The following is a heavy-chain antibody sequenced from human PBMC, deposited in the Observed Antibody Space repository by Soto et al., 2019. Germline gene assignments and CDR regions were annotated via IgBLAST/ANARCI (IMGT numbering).Heavy chain of an antibody. CDR1: GFIFSDHY. V-gene: IGHV3-72*01. CDR2: MRNKDNTYTT. CDR3: TADLPTPIPQVDH. Sequence: GGSLRLSCSGSGFIFSDHYIDWVRQAPGKGPEWVARMRNKDNTYTTEYAASVKGRFTVSRDDSKDTVYLQMNSLKTEDTAVYYCTADLPTPIPQVDHWGQGTLVTVSS. J-gene: IGHJ4*02. D-gene: IGHD2-21*01.